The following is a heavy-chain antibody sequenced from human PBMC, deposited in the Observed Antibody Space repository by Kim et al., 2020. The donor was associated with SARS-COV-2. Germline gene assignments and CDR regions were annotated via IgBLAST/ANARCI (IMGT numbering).Heavy chain of an antibody. CDR2: IIPIFGTA. V-gene: IGHV1-69*13. J-gene: IGHJ5*02. D-gene: IGHD3-10*01. CDR1: GGTFSSYA. Sequence: SVKVSCKASGGTFSSYAISWVRQAPGQGLEWMGGIIPIFGTANYAQKFQGRVTITADESTSTAYMELSSLRSEDTAVYYCASHSMVRGVKRFDPWGQGTLVTVSS. CDR3: ASHSMVRGVKRFDP.